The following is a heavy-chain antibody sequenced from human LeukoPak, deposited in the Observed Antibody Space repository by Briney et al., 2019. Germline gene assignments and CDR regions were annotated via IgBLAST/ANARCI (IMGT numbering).Heavy chain of an antibody. Sequence: PSQTLSLTCTVSGGSISSGGYYWSWIRQPPGKGLEWIGYIYHSGSTYYNPSLKSRVTISVDRSKNQFSLKLSSVTAADTAVYYCARAIFDTLTGWGHFDSWGQGTLVTVSS. CDR3: ARAIFDTLTGWGHFDS. V-gene: IGHV4-30-2*01. CDR2: IYHSGST. CDR1: GGSISSGGYY. D-gene: IGHD3-9*01. J-gene: IGHJ4*02.